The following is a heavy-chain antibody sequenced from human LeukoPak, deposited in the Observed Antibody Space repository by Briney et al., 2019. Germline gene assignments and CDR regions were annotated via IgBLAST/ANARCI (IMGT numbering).Heavy chain of an antibody. CDR3: AKDLLRYFDWSGGYFDY. CDR2: ISGSGGST. CDR1: GFTFSSYA. Sequence: PGGSLRLSCAASGFTFSSYAMSWVRQAPGKGLEWVSAISGSGGSTYYADSVKGRFTISRDNSKNTPYLQMNSLRAEDTAVYYCAKDLLRYFDWSGGYFDYWGQGTLVTVSS. V-gene: IGHV3-23*01. J-gene: IGHJ4*02. D-gene: IGHD3-9*01.